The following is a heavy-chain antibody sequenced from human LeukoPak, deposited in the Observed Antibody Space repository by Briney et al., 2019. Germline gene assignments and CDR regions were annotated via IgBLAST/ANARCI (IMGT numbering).Heavy chain of an antibody. Sequence: GASVKVSCKASGYTFTGYYMHWVRQAPGQGLEWMGWINTNTGNPTYAQGFTGRFVFSLDTSVTTAYLQISSLKAEDTAVYYCAGGVGQQVADFWGQGTLVTVSS. V-gene: IGHV7-4-1*02. D-gene: IGHD6-13*01. J-gene: IGHJ4*02. CDR3: AGGVGQQVADF. CDR1: GYTFTGYY. CDR2: INTNTGNP.